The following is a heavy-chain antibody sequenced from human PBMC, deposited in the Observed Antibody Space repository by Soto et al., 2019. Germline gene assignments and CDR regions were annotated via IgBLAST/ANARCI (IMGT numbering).Heavy chain of an antibody. Sequence: GASVKVSCKASGYTFTSYYMHWVRQAPGQGLEWMGIINPSGGSTSYAQKFQGRVTMTRDTSTSTVYMELSSLRSEDTAVYYCARSFLVGATTSYWFDPWGQGTLVTVSS. D-gene: IGHD1-26*01. CDR3: ARSFLVGATTSYWFDP. CDR2: INPSGGST. V-gene: IGHV1-46*01. J-gene: IGHJ5*02. CDR1: GYTFTSYY.